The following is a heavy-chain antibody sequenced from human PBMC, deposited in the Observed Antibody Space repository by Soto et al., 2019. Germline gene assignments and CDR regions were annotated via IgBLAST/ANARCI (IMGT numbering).Heavy chain of an antibody. CDR2: VDSDGSGT. Sequence: EVQLVESGGGSVQPGGSLRLSCVASGITFSGYWMHWVRQVPGKGLVWVARVDSDGSGTSYADSVKGRFTISRDNAKTTLYLQMTSLRVEDTAVYYCATVFEHWGQGIPVTVSS. CDR1: GITFSGYW. J-gene: IGHJ4*02. V-gene: IGHV3-74*01. CDR3: ATVFEH.